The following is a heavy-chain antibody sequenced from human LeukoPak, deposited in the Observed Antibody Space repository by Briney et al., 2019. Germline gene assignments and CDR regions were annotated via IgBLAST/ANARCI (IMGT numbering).Heavy chain of an antibody. CDR1: GFTFSSYS. Sequence: PGGSLRLSCAASGFTFSSYSMNWVRKAPGKGLEWVSSISSSSSYIYYADSVKGRFTISRDNAKNSLYLQMNSLRAEDTAVYYCARGESRYRYCSSNSCYEGWLDPWGQGTLVTVSS. CDR2: ISSSSSYI. J-gene: IGHJ5*02. CDR3: ARGESRYRYCSSNSCYEGWLDP. V-gene: IGHV3-21*01. D-gene: IGHD2-2*01.